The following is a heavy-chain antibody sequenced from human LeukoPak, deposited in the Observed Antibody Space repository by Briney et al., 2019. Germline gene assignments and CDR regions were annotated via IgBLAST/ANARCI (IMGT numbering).Heavy chain of an antibody. J-gene: IGHJ4*02. Sequence: SETLSLTCTVSGGSISSYYWSWIRQPPGKGLEWIGCIYYSGSTNYNPSLKSRVTISVDTSKNQFSLKLSSVTAADTAVYYCARDSDSDSSGYFDYWGQGTLVTVSS. D-gene: IGHD3-22*01. V-gene: IGHV4-59*01. CDR1: GGSISSYY. CDR2: IYYSGST. CDR3: ARDSDSDSSGYFDY.